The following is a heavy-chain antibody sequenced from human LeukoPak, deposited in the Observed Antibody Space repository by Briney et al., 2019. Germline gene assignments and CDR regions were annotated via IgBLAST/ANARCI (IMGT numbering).Heavy chain of an antibody. V-gene: IGHV3-30-3*01. D-gene: IGHD2-15*01. J-gene: IGHJ3*02. CDR1: GFTFSSYA. Sequence: TGGSLRLSCAASGFTFSSYAMHWVRQAPGKGLEWVAVISYDGSNKYYADSVKGRFTISRDNSKNTPYLQMNSLRAEDTAVHYCARDLGIVVVVARSAGHDAFAIWGQGTMVTVSS. CDR2: ISYDGSNK. CDR3: ARDLGIVVVVARSAGHDAFAI.